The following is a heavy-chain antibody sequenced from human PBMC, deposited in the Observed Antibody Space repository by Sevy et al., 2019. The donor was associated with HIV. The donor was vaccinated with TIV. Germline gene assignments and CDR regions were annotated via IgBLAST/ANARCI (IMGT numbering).Heavy chain of an antibody. CDR1: GTSISVYF. D-gene: IGHD3-22*01. Sequence: SDTLSLTCTVSGTSISVYFWSWIRQAPGKGLEWIGYIHDSGNTNYNPSLKGRVTMSVNTSKNQFSLKLTSVTAADTAVYFCARDHFYDSSGYWNDALDIWGQGTTVTVSS. CDR2: IHDSGNT. CDR3: ARDHFYDSSGYWNDALDI. J-gene: IGHJ3*02. V-gene: IGHV4-59*01.